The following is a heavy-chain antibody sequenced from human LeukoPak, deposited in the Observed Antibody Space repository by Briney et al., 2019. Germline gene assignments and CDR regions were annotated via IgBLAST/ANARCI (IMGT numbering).Heavy chain of an antibody. CDR3: ASLTGTTRGGYYYYYGMDV. V-gene: IGHV1-69*13. Sequence: SVKVSCKASGGTFSSNAISWVRQAPGQGLEWMGGIIPIFGTANYAQKFQGRVTITADESTSTAYMELSSLRSEDTAVYYCASLTGTTRGGYYYYYGMDVWGKGTTVTVSS. CDR1: GGTFSSNA. CDR2: IIPIFGTA. D-gene: IGHD1-20*01. J-gene: IGHJ6*04.